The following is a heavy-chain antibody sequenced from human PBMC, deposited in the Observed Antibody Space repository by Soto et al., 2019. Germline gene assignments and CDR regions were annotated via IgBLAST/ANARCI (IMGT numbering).Heavy chain of an antibody. CDR1: GYTFTSYD. Sequence: QVQLVQSGAEVKKPGASVKVSCKASGYTFTSYDINWVRQATGQGLEWRGWMNPTSGNAGYAQKFRGSVTMTRNTSISTAYMELSSLRSEDTAVYYCARGGSDNRADFDLWGRGTLVTVSS. V-gene: IGHV1-8*01. CDR3: ARGGSDNRADFDL. D-gene: IGHD1-26*01. CDR2: MNPTSGNA. J-gene: IGHJ2*01.